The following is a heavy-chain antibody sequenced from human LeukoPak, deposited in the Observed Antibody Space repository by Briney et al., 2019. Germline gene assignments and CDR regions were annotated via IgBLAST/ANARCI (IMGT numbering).Heavy chain of an antibody. CDR1: GFTFSSYA. CDR2: ISGSGGST. V-gene: IGHV3-23*01. Sequence: SGGSLRLSCAASGFTFSSYAMSWVRQAPGKGLEWVSAISGSGGSTYYADSVKGRFTISRDNSKNTLYLQMNSLRAEDTAVYYCAKFLPTHIVVANYCFDYWGQGTLVTVSS. J-gene: IGHJ4*02. CDR3: AKFLPTHIVVANYCFDY. D-gene: IGHD2-21*01.